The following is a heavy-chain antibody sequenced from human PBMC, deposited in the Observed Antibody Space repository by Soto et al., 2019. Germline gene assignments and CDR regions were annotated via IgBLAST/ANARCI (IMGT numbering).Heavy chain of an antibody. CDR3: ARHATYYDILSGYYFDY. Sequence: GESLKISCKGSGYTFSSYRIGWVRQVPGKGLEGMGIISPGDSDTKYSQSFQGQVTISADKSISTAYLQWNSLRASDTAMYYCARHATYYDILSGYYFDYWGQGTLVTVYS. V-gene: IGHV5-51*01. CDR2: ISPGDSDT. J-gene: IGHJ4*02. CDR1: GYTFSSYR. D-gene: IGHD3-9*01.